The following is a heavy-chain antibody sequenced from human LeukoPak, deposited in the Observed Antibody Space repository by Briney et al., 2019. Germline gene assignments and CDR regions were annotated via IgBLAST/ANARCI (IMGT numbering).Heavy chain of an antibody. CDR1: GFTFSSYA. Sequence: GGSLRLSCAASGFTFSSYAMSWVRQAPGKGLEWVSAISGSGGSTYYADSVKGRFTISRDNSKNTPYLQMNSLRAEATAVYYCPKPPQYCSSTSCYVYYYYGMDVWGQGTTVTVSS. CDR2: ISGSGGST. V-gene: IGHV3-23*01. J-gene: IGHJ6*02. D-gene: IGHD2-2*01. CDR3: PKPPQYCSSTSCYVYYYYGMDV.